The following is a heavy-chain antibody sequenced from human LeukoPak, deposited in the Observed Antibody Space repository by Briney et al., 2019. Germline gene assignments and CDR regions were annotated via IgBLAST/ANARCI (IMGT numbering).Heavy chain of an antibody. CDR3: ARDGSSSSWYQDYMDV. CDR2: ISYDGSNK. CDR1: GFTFSSYA. D-gene: IGHD6-13*01. Sequence: GGSLRLSCAASGFTFSSYAMHWVRQAPGKGLEWVAVISYDGSNKYYADSVKGRFTISRDNAKNTMYLQMNSLRAEDTAVYYCARDGSSSSWYQDYMDVWGKGTTVTISS. V-gene: IGHV3-30*04. J-gene: IGHJ6*03.